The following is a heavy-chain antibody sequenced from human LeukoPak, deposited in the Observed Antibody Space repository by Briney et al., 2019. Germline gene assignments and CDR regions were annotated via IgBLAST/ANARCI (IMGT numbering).Heavy chain of an antibody. CDR1: GFTFSSYE. J-gene: IGHJ4*02. CDR2: ITSSGSSI. V-gene: IGHV3-48*03. CDR3: VRDETSSSGWNYFDY. D-gene: IGHD6-19*01. Sequence: GGSLRLSCTASGFTFSSYEMNWVRQAPGKGLEWVSYITSSGSSIYYADSVKGLFTISRDNAKKSLYLQMNSLRAEDTAVYYCVRDETSSSGWNYFDYRGQGTLVTVSS.